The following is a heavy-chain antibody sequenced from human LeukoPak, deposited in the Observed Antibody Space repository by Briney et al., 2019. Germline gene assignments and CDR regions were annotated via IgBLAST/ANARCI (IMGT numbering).Heavy chain of an antibody. D-gene: IGHD4-23*01. CDR1: GYTFTGYY. CDR2: INPNSGGT. CDR3: ARHPGKVTNDWYFDL. J-gene: IGHJ2*01. V-gene: IGHV1-2*02. Sequence: ASVKVSCKTSGYTFTGYYMHWVRQAPGQGLEWMGWINPNSGGTNYAQKFQGRVTMTRDTSITTAYMELSRLSSDDTAVYYCARHPGKVTNDWYFDLWGRGTLVTVSS.